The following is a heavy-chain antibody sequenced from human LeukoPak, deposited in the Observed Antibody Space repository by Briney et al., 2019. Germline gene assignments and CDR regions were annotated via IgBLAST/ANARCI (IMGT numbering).Heavy chain of an antibody. CDR3: TTLTVAGNFDY. CDR1: GFSFSVYE. V-gene: IGHV3-48*03. D-gene: IGHD6-19*01. CDR2: ISSSGTTT. Sequence: GGSLRLSCAASGFSFSVYEIHWVRQAPGKGLEWISDISSSGTTTYYADSVKGRFTISSDNAKNSLYLQMNSLRAEDTAVYYCTTLTVAGNFDYWGQGTLVTVSS. J-gene: IGHJ4*02.